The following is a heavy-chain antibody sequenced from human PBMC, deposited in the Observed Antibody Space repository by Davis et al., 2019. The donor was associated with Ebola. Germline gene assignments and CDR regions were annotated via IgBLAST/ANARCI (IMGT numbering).Heavy chain of an antibody. J-gene: IGHJ6*02. CDR3: ARDLQYLVDGMDV. D-gene: IGHD4-11*01. CDR2: IWYEGTDG. CDR1: GFSFDAYA. V-gene: IGHV3-33*08. Sequence: GESLKISCEASGFSFDAYAMHWVRQAPGKGLEWVSSIWYEGTDGNYADSVRGRFIISRDDSKNTLYLQMNSLRAEDTAVYYCARDLQYLVDGMDVWGQGTTVTVSS.